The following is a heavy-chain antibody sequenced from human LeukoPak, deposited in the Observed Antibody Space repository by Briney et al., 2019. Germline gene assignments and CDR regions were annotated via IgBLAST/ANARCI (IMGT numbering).Heavy chain of an antibody. CDR3: ARSPGYYYYGMDV. CDR1: GFTFSSYG. Sequence: GGSLRLSCAASGFTFSSYGMHWVRQAPGKGLEWVAVISYDGSNKYHADSVKGRFTISRDNSKNTLYLQMNSLRAEDTAVYYCARSPGYYYYGMDVWGQGTTVTVSS. V-gene: IGHV3-30*03. CDR2: ISYDGSNK. J-gene: IGHJ6*02.